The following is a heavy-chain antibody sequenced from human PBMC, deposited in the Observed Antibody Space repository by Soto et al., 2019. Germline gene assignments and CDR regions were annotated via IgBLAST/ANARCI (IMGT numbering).Heavy chain of an antibody. CDR1: GGTFSSYA. CDR2: IIPIFGTA. V-gene: IGHV1-69*12. Sequence: QVQLVQSWAEVKKPGSSVKVSCKASGGTFSSYAISWVRQAPGQGLEWMGGIIPIFGTANYAQKFQGRVTSTAGESTITFNMEWCSLRFKDTAGYFGARGSMVRGVIAIGWSDYWVQGTMVTVSS. CDR3: ARGSMVRGVIAIGWSDY. D-gene: IGHD3-10*01. J-gene: IGHJ4*02.